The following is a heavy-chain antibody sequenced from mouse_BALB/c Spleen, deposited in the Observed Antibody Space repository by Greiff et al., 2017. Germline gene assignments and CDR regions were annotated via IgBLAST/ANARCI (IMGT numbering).Heavy chain of an antibody. V-gene: IGHV5-17*02. CDR3: ASPYGSSPLDY. CDR2: ISSGSSTI. Sequence: EVQLVESGGGLVQPGGSRKLSCAASGFTFSSFGMHWVRQAPEKGLEWVAYISSGSSTIYYADTVKGRFTISRDNPKNTLFLQMTSLRSEDTAMYCCASPYGSSPLDYWGQGTTLTVAS. CDR1: GFTFSSFG. J-gene: IGHJ2*01. D-gene: IGHD1-1*01.